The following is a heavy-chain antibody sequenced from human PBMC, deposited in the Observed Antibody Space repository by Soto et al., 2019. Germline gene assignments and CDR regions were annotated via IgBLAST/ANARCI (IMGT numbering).Heavy chain of an antibody. CDR2: IYYSGGT. J-gene: IGHJ4*02. CDR3: ASSIGDYETFDY. Sequence: SETLSLTCTVSGGSISSSSYYWGWIRQPPGKGLEWIGSIYYSGGTYYNPSLKSRVTISVDTSKNQFSLKLSSVTAADTAVYYCASSIGDYETFDYWGQGTLVTVSS. CDR1: GGSISSSSYY. V-gene: IGHV4-39*01. D-gene: IGHD4-17*01.